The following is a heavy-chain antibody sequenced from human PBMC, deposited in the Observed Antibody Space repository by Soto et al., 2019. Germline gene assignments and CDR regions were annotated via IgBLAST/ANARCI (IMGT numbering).Heavy chain of an antibody. CDR3: AKGAISGTLNWFDP. CDR1: GFRFADYT. V-gene: IGHV3-9*01. Sequence: EVQLVESGGGLVQPGRSLRLSCAASGFRFADYTMHWVRQAPGNGLEWVSGLTWNSESIAYADSVKGRFTISRDNAKNSLYLQMNSLRAEDTAFYFCAKGAISGTLNWFDPWGQGTLVTVSS. D-gene: IGHD6-13*01. CDR2: LTWNSESI. J-gene: IGHJ5*02.